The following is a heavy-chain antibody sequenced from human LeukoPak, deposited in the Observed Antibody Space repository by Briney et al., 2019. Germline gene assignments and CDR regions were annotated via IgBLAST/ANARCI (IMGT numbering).Heavy chain of an antibody. CDR2: IIPIFGTA. CDR1: GGTFSSYA. CDR3: ATRITGTTFGLGY. Sequence: SVKVSCKASGGTFSSYAISWVRQAPGQGLEWMGGIIPIFGTANYAQKFQGRVTMTEDTSTDTAYMELSSLRSEDTAVYYCATRITGTTFGLGYWGQGTLVTVSS. J-gene: IGHJ4*02. D-gene: IGHD1-7*01. V-gene: IGHV1-69*06.